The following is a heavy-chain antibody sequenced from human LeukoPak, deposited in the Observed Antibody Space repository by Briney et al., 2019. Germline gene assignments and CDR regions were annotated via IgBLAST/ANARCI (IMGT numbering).Heavy chain of an antibody. Sequence: GGSLRLSCAVSGFTFSSYAMSWVRQAPGKGLEWVSAISGSGGSTYYADSVKGRFTISRDNSKNTLYLQMNSLRAEDTAVYYCAKSGLNYDILTGYYPGRHFDYWGQGTLVTVSS. D-gene: IGHD3-9*01. CDR3: AKSGLNYDILTGYYPGRHFDY. V-gene: IGHV3-23*01. J-gene: IGHJ4*02. CDR2: ISGSGGST. CDR1: GFTFSSYA.